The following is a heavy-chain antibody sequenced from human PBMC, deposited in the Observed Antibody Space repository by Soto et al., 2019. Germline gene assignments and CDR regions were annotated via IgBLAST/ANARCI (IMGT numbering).Heavy chain of an antibody. CDR1: GYTFTSYC. J-gene: IGHJ6*02. Sequence: GPSVKVSCKPSGYTFTSYCMSWVRQPPGQGREWMGWINAYNGNTNYAQKLQGRVTMTTDTSTSTANMELRRLRSDDTPVYYCAPGPPYYYARGYHYGMDVWGQGTTVTVSS. V-gene: IGHV1-18*04. CDR3: APGPPYYYARGYHYGMDV. D-gene: IGHD3-22*01. CDR2: INAYNGNT.